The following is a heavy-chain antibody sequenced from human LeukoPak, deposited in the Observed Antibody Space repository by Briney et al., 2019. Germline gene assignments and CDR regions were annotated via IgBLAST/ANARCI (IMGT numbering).Heavy chain of an antibody. CDR3: ARGKSRGSHIDY. J-gene: IGHJ4*02. Sequence: PSETLSLTCTVSGYSISSDYYWGWLRLPPGKGLEWIATIYHSGSTYYNPSLKSRVTISVDTSKNQFSLKLRSVTAADTAVYYCARGKSRGSHIDYWGQGTLVTVSS. CDR2: IYHSGST. CDR1: GYSISSDYY. D-gene: IGHD1-26*01. V-gene: IGHV4-38-2*02.